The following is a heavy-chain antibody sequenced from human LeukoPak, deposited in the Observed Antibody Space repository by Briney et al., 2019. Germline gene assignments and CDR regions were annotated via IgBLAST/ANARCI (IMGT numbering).Heavy chain of an antibody. CDR1: GFTFDDYG. V-gene: IGHV3-20*04. CDR2: VNWNGGST. Sequence: PGGSLRLSCAASGFTFDDYGMSWVRQAPGKGLEWVSGVNWNGGSTSYADSVKGRFTISRDNAKNSLYLQMNSLRAEDTALYYCARDPTVTTSFDYWGQGNLVTVSS. CDR3: ARDPTVTTSFDY. J-gene: IGHJ4*02. D-gene: IGHD4-17*01.